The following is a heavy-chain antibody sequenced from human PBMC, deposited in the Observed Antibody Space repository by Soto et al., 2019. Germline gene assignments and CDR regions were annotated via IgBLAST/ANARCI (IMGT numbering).Heavy chain of an antibody. D-gene: IGHD5-18*01. CDR1: GGAISSSGYS. CDR3: ARARGFSYGLDY. J-gene: IGHJ4*02. CDR2: IYYTERT. Sequence: SETLSLTCNVSGGAISSSGYSWVWLRQPPGKGLEWVGSIYYTERTFYNPSLKSRVTISVDTSKNQFSLRLSSVTAADTAVYYCARARGFSYGLDYWGPGTLVT. V-gene: IGHV4-39*01.